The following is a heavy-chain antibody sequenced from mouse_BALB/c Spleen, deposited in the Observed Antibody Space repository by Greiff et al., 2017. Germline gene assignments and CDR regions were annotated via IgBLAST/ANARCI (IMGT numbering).Heavy chain of an antibody. Sequence: DVMLVESGGDLVKPGGSLKLSCAASGFTFSSYGMSWVRQTPDKRLEWVATISSGGSYTYYTDSVKGRFTITRDNAKNTLYLQMSSLKSEDTAMYYYAGQADYDWYFDVWGAGTTVTVSS. CDR2: ISSGGSYT. J-gene: IGHJ1*01. V-gene: IGHV5-6*02. D-gene: IGHD2-4*01. CDR1: GFTFSSYG. CDR3: AGQADYDWYFDV.